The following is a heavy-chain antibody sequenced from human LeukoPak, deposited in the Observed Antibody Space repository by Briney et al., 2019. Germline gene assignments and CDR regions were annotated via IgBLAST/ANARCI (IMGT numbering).Heavy chain of an antibody. Sequence: PSETLSLTCTVSGGSISSYYWSWIRQPPGKGLEWIAYISDIGSINYNPSLKSRVTISLDTSKNQFSLKLSSVTAADTAVYYCAKEYYYDSSGYPFDYWGQGTLVTVSS. CDR1: GGSISSYY. CDR2: ISDIGSI. CDR3: AKEYYYDSSGYPFDY. V-gene: IGHV4-59*12. D-gene: IGHD3-22*01. J-gene: IGHJ4*02.